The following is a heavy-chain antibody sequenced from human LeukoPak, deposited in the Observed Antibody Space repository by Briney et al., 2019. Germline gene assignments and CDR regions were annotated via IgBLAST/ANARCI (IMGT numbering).Heavy chain of an antibody. CDR2: VWSDGTNK. Sequence: GGPLRLSCAASGFSFATSGMHWVRQAPGKGLEWVAVVWSDGTNKHYADSVKGRFSISTDNSKNTQYLQMNSLRIEDTAVYYCARYFRSTSCSHNAFDIWGQGTLVTVSS. V-gene: IGHV3-33*01. D-gene: IGHD2-2*01. CDR3: ARYFRSTSCSHNAFDI. J-gene: IGHJ3*02. CDR1: GFSFATSG.